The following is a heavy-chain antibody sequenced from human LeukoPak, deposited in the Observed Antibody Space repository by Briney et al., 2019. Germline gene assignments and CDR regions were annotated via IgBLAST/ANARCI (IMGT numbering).Heavy chain of an antibody. V-gene: IGHV3-7*01. CDR2: INQDESKK. CDR3: AKGLGGGSVYAFDI. Sequence: PGGSLRLSCAASGFTFSNDWMCWVRQAPGKGLEWVANINQDESKKYYADSVKGRFTISRDNAKNSLYLQMSSLTAEDTAIYYCAKGLGGGSVYAFDIWGQGTMVTVSS. D-gene: IGHD3-16*01. J-gene: IGHJ3*02. CDR1: GFTFSNDW.